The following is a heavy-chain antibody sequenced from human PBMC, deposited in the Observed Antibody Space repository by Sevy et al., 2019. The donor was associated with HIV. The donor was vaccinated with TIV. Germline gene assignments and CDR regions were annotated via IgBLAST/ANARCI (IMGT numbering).Heavy chain of an antibody. J-gene: IGHJ4*02. Sequence: ASLKVSCKASGYTFTSYYMHWVRQAPGQGLEWMGIINPSSGSTSYAQKFQGRVTMTRDTSTSTVYMQLSSLRSEDTAVYYCARDSDNYDILTGYYPFDYWGQGTLVTVSS. CDR3: ARDSDNYDILTGYYPFDY. CDR2: INPSSGST. D-gene: IGHD3-9*01. V-gene: IGHV1-46*01. CDR1: GYTFTSYY.